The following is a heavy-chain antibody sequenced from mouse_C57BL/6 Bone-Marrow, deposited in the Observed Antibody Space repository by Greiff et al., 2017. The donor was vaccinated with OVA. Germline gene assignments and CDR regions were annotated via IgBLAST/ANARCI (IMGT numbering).Heavy chain of an antibody. CDR3: ARWGTGYYFDY. J-gene: IGHJ2*01. CDR1: GYTFTSYG. D-gene: IGHD4-1*01. Sequence: VKLMESVAELARPGASVKLSCKASGYTFTSYGISWVKQRTGQGLEWIGEIYPRSGNTYYNEKFKGKATLTADKSSSTAYSELRSLTSEDAAVYFCARWGTGYYFDYWGQGTTLTVSS. V-gene: IGHV1-81*01. CDR2: IYPRSGNT.